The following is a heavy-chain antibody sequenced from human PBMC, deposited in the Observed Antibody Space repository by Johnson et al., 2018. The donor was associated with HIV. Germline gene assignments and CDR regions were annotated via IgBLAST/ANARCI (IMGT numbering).Heavy chain of an antibody. V-gene: IGHV3-33*01. CDR1: GFTFSSYG. CDR3: ATKRVAAADPDDAFDI. CDR2: IWYDGSNK. Sequence: QVQLVESGGGVVQPGRSLRLSCAASGFTFSSYGMHWVRQAPGKGLAWVAVIWYDGSNKYYAESVKGRFTISRDNSKNTLYLQMNSRRAEDTAVYYFATKRVAAADPDDAFDIWGQGTMVTVSS. J-gene: IGHJ3*02. D-gene: IGHD6-13*01.